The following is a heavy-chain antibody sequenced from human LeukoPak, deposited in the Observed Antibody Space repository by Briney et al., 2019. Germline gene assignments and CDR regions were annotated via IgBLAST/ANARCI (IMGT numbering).Heavy chain of an antibody. CDR3: AGETVTGYYYMDV. CDR2: INPNSGGT. J-gene: IGHJ6*03. Sequence: EASVKVSCKASGYTFTSYGISRVRQAPGQGLEWMGWINPNSGGTNYAQKFQGRVTMTRDTSISTAYMELSRLRSDDTAVYYCAGETVTGYYYMDVWGKGTTVTVSS. V-gene: IGHV1-2*02. D-gene: IGHD4-17*01. CDR1: GYTFTSYG.